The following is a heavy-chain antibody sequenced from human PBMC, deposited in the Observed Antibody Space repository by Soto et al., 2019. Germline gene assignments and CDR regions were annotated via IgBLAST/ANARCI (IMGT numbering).Heavy chain of an antibody. V-gene: IGHV4-4*02. Sequence: PSETLSLTCAVSGGSISSSRWWRWVRPPPGKGLEWIGEIYHTGNTNYKPSLESRVTISVDTSKNQFSLNLNSVTAADTAVYYCARDSREAAGSRGYCLAGWGQGTLVTVAA. D-gene: IGHD6-13*01. J-gene: IGHJ4*02. CDR1: GGSISSSRW. CDR2: IYHTGNT. CDR3: ARDSREAAGSRGYCLAG.